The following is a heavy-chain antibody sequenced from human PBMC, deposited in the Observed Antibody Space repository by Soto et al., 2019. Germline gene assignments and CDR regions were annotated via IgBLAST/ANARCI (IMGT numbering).Heavy chain of an antibody. CDR3: AKGGRQWLVTSDFNY. J-gene: IGHJ4*02. D-gene: IGHD6-19*01. V-gene: IGHV3-48*01. Sequence: GGSLRLSCAASGFTFSSYNMNWVRQAPGKGLEWVSYISSSSSTIYYADSVKGRFTISRDGSKNTLYLQMTSLRAEDTAVYYCAKGGRQWLVTSDFNYWGQGALVTVSS. CDR2: ISSSSSTI. CDR1: GFTFSSYN.